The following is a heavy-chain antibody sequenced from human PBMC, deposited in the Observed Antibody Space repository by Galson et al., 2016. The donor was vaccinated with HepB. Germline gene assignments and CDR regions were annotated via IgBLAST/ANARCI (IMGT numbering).Heavy chain of an antibody. J-gene: IGHJ4*02. CDR1: GFTFDDYG. Sequence: SLRLSCAASGFTFDDYGMSWVRQAPGKGLEWVSGISGSSDSTYYADSVKGRFTISRDNSKNTLDLEMNSLRAEDTALYYCAKALTRGVIIAIDFWGQGILVTVS. CDR2: ISGSSDST. D-gene: IGHD3-10*01. CDR3: AKALTRGVIIAIDF. V-gene: IGHV3-23*01.